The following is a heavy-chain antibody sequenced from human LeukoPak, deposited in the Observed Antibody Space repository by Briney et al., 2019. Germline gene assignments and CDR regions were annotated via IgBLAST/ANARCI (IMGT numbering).Heavy chain of an antibody. Sequence: GASVKVSCKLSGYTLTELSMHWVRQAPGKGLEWMGGFDPEDGETIYALKLQGRVTMTTDTSTSTAYMELRSLRSDDTAVYYCARDSVVAGYSQYYYYYMDVWGKGTTVTISS. CDR3: ARDSVVAGYSQYYYYYMDV. D-gene: IGHD6-19*01. CDR2: FDPEDGET. J-gene: IGHJ6*03. CDR1: GYTLTELS. V-gene: IGHV1-24*01.